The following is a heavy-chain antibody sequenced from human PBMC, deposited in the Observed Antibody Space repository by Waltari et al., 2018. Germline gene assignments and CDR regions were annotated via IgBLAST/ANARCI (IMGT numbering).Heavy chain of an antibody. Sequence: QLQLQESGPGLVKPSETLSLTCTVSGGSISSSSYYWGWIRQPPGKGLEWIGSIYYSGSTYYNPALKSRVTISVDTSKNQFSLKRSSVTAADTAVYYCARVRYYGSGSYLYYFDYWGQGTLVTVSS. CDR1: GGSISSSSYY. V-gene: IGHV4-39*07. CDR2: IYYSGST. CDR3: ARVRYYGSGSYLYYFDY. D-gene: IGHD3-10*01. J-gene: IGHJ4*02.